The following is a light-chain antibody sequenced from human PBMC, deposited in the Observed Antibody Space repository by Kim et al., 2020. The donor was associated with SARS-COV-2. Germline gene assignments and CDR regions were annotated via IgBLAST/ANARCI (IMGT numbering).Light chain of an antibody. CDR2: GAS. J-gene: IGKJ1*01. V-gene: IGKV3-15*01. Sequence: AAPGKRATLPCRASQSVGSNLAWYQQRPGQAPGLVIYGASTRATGIPARFSGSGSGTEFTLTISSLQSEDFAVYYCQQYNNWPQTFGQGTKVDIK. CDR1: QSVGSN. CDR3: QQYNNWPQT.